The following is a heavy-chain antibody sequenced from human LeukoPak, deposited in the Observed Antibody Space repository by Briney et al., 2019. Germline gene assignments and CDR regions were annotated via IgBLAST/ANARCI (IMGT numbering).Heavy chain of an antibody. Sequence: GGSLRLSCAASGFTFKTYAMMWVRQAPGKGLERVSAIGGDGVSRDYSDSVKGRFTISRDNSKNTLYLQMNSLRVEDTALYFCAKRVGGTPDNWGLGTLVTVSS. CDR3: AKRVGGTPDN. CDR2: IGGDGVSR. D-gene: IGHD1-26*01. CDR1: GFTFKTYA. V-gene: IGHV3-23*01. J-gene: IGHJ4*02.